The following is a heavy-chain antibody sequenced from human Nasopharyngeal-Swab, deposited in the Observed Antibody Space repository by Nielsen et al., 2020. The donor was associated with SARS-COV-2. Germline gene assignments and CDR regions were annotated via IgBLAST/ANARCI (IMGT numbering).Heavy chain of an antibody. CDR1: GFTFSSYG. Sequence: GSLRLSCAASGFTFSSYGMHWVRQAPGKGLEWVAVIWYDGSNKYYADSVKGRFTISRDNSKNTLYLQMNSLRAEDTAVYYCARDYCSSTSCYVKNYMDVWGKGTTVTVSS. CDR2: IWYDGSNK. V-gene: IGHV3-33*01. D-gene: IGHD2-2*01. J-gene: IGHJ6*03. CDR3: ARDYCSSTSCYVKNYMDV.